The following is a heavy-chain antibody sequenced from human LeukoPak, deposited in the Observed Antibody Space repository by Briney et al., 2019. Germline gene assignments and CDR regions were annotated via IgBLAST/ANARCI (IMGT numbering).Heavy chain of an antibody. D-gene: IGHD6-6*01. CDR3: ARSSNSPSLPNDY. CDR2: IYTSGST. V-gene: IGHV4-4*07. Sequence: PSETLSPTCTVSGGSISTYYWNWIRQPAGKGLEWIGRIYTSGSTNYNPSLKSRVTMSVDTSKNQFSLKLSSVTAADTAVYYCARSSNSPSLPNDYWGQGTLVTVSS. CDR1: GGSISTYY. J-gene: IGHJ4*02.